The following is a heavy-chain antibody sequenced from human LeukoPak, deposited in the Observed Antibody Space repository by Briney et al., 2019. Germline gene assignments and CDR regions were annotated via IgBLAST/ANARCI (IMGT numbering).Heavy chain of an antibody. Sequence: KPSETLSLTCTVSGGSMTGYYWAWIRQPPGKRLEWIGYVHSSGGTKYNPSLKSRVTVSIDMSRNQFSLNVRSVTAADTATYYCTKLSDCGDDCYDRPHWFDPWGQGRLVTVSS. D-gene: IGHD2-21*02. CDR3: TKLSDCGDDCYDRPHWFDP. CDR2: VHSSGGT. V-gene: IGHV4-4*09. CDR1: GGSMTGYY. J-gene: IGHJ5*02.